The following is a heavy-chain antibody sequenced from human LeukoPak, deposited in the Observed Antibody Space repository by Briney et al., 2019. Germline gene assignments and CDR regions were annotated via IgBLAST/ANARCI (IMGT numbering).Heavy chain of an antibody. D-gene: IGHD6-19*01. V-gene: IGHV3-7*01. Sequence: GGSLRLSCAASGFTFSSYAMSWVRQAPGKGLEWVANIKQDGSVKYYVDSVRGRFTISRDNAKNSVYLQMNSLRAEDTAVYYCARIGYSSSCLDYWGQGTLVTVSS. CDR2: IKQDGSVK. CDR3: ARIGYSSSCLDY. J-gene: IGHJ4*02. CDR1: GFTFSSYA.